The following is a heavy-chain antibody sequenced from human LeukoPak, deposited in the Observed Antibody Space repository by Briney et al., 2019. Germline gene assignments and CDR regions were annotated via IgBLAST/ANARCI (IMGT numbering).Heavy chain of an antibody. CDR3: ARTRAYYDSSGPVDY. CDR2: ISAYNGNT. J-gene: IGHJ4*02. Sequence: ASVKVSCKASCYTFTSYGIIWVRHAPGQGLEGMGWISAYNGNTNYAKKLQGRVTMTTDTSTSTAYMELRSLRSDDTAVYYCARTRAYYDSSGPVDYWGQGTLVTVSS. V-gene: IGHV1-18*01. D-gene: IGHD3-22*01. CDR1: CYTFTSYG.